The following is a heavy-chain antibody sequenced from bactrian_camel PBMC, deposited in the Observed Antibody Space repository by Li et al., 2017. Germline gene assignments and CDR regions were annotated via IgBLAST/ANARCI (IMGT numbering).Heavy chain of an antibody. CDR2: IRRGDVDR. CDR1: GFTFEGDA. J-gene: IGHJ4*01. D-gene: IGHD5*01. Sequence: DVQLVESGGGLVQPGGSLRLSCAASGFTFEGDAMSWVRQAPGKGLEWVSTIRRGDVDRYYADSVKGRFTISKDGAGYTAFLQVNSLKPEDSGTYYCAADPFADLCPPLGQRGPGQFTYWGQGTQVTVS. V-gene: IGHV3S40*01. CDR3: AADPFADLCPPLGQRGPGQFTY.